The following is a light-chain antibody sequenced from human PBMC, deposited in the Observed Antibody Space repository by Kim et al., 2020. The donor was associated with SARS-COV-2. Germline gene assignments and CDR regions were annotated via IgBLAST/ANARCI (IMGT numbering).Light chain of an antibody. CDR3: VLYLGSGVWV. V-gene: IGLV8-61*01. CDR1: SGSASTTYS. CDR2: NTD. J-gene: IGLJ3*02. Sequence: QTVVTQEASLSVSPGGTVTLTCGLSSGSASTTYSPSWYQQTPGQAPRTLIYNTDIRSSGVPDRFSGSILGNKAALTITGAQADDESDYHCVLYLGSGVWVFGGGTQLTVL.